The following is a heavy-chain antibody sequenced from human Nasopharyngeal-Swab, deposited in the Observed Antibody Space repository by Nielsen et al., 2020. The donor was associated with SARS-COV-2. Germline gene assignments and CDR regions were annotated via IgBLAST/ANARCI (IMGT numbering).Heavy chain of an antibody. V-gene: IGHV1-18*01. CDR3: ARDGIRAADGLGMGWFDP. D-gene: IGHD6-13*01. J-gene: IGHJ5*02. CDR1: GYTFTSYG. Sequence: ASVKVSCKASGYTFTSYGISWVRQAPGQGLEWMGWISAYNGNTNYAQKLQGRVTMTTDTSTSTAYMELRSLRSDDTAVYYCARDGIRAADGLGMGWFDPWGQGTLVTVSS. CDR2: ISAYNGNT.